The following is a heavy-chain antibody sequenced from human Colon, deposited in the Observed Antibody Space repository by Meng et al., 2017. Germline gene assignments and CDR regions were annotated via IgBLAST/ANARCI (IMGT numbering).Heavy chain of an antibody. CDR2: IHSSGNT. J-gene: IGHJ4*02. CDR1: GGSINSADYY. V-gene: IGHV4-30-4*01. CDR3: ARNPVIPDARTFDF. Sequence: QVQLQESGPGVVKPPQTLSLTCNISGGSINSADYYWNWIRQSPGKGLEWLGYIHSSGNTYYTPSLKSRLTMSLDTSKNQFSLRLTSVTAADTAVYYCARNPVIPDARTFDFWGQGALVTVSS. D-gene: IGHD2-2*01.